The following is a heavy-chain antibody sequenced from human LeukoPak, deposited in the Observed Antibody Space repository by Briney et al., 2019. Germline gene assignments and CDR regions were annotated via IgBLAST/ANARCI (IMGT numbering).Heavy chain of an antibody. Sequence: GRSLRLSCAASGFTFSNYAMSWVRQAPGKGLEWVSSISGSGGSTYYADSVKGRFTISRDNSNNTLYLQMNSLRAEDTAVYYCARPYCSSTSCSPAPWGQGTLVTVSS. CDR2: ISGSGGST. CDR3: ARPYCSSTSCSPAP. J-gene: IGHJ5*02. CDR1: GFTFSNYA. V-gene: IGHV3-23*01. D-gene: IGHD2-2*01.